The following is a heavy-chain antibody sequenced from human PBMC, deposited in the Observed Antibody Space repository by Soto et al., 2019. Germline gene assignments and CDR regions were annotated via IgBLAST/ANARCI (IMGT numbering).Heavy chain of an antibody. Sequence: QVTLKESGPVLVKPTETLTLTCTVSGFSLSNARMGVSWIRQPPGKALEWLAHIFSNDEKSYSTSLKSRLTXPXXTSKSQVVLTMTNIDPVDTATYYCARMGGWYYFDSWGQGTLVTVSS. CDR3: ARMGGWYYFDS. CDR1: GFSLSNARMG. J-gene: IGHJ4*02. V-gene: IGHV2-26*01. CDR2: IFSNDEK. D-gene: IGHD6-19*01.